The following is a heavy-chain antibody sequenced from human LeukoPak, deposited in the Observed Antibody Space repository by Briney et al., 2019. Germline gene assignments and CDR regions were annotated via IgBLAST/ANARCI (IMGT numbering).Heavy chain of an antibody. V-gene: IGHV7-4-1*02. CDR2: INTNTGNP. D-gene: IGHD5-12*01. CDR1: GYTFTSYA. CDR3: ARGGYSGYDPHSDP. Sequence: ASVKVSCKASGYTFTSYAMNWVRQAPGQGLEWMGWINTNTGNPTYAQGFTGRFVFSLDTSVSTAYLQISSLKAEDTAVYYCARGGYSGYDPHSDPWGQGTLVTVSS. J-gene: IGHJ5*02.